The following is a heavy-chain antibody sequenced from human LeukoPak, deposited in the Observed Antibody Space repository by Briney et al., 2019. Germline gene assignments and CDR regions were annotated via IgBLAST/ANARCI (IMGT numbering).Heavy chain of an antibody. CDR1: GFTFDDYA. CDR3: AKETGVRGASVDY. D-gene: IGHD3-10*01. J-gene: IGHJ4*02. V-gene: IGHV3-9*01. CDR2: ISWNSGSI. Sequence: PGGSLRLSCAASGFTFDDYAMHWVRQAPGKGLEWVSGISWNSGSIGYADSVKGRFTISRDNAKNSLYLQMNSLRAEDTALYYCAKETGVRGASVDYWSQGTLVTVSS.